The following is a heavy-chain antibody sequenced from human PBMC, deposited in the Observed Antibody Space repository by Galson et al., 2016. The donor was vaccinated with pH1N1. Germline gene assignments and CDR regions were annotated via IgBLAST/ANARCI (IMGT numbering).Heavy chain of an antibody. Sequence: SLRLSCAASGFSFTDYYMSWIRQAPGKGLEWLSYVSTSGQTMYYADSVKGRFTVSRDTAKKSVFLQMNSLTAEDTAVYYCARETINYDRWSGHYDFWGQGTQVIVSS. V-gene: IGHV3-11*01. CDR1: GFSFTDYY. J-gene: IGHJ4*02. D-gene: IGHD3-3*01. CDR3: ARETINYDRWSGHYDF. CDR2: VSTSGQTM.